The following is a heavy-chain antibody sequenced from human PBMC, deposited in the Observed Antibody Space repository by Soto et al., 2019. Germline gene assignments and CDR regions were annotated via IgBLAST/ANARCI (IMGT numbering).Heavy chain of an antibody. CDR1: GGSFSGYY. J-gene: IGHJ5*02. CDR2: INHSGST. V-gene: IGHV4-34*01. D-gene: IGHD2-2*01. CDR3: ARAGFIVVVPAAIMGAWFDP. Sequence: PSETLSLTCAVYGGSFSGYYWSWIRQPPGKGLDWIGEINHSGSTNYNPSLKSRVTISVDTSKNQFSLKLSSATAADTAVYYCARAGFIVVVPAAIMGAWFDPWGQGTLVTVSS.